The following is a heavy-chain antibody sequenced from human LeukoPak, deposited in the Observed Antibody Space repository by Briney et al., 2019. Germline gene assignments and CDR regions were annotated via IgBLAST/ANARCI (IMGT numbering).Heavy chain of an antibody. J-gene: IGHJ2*01. CDR2: ISGYNSNT. CDR3: ARAQGPVVVVPGANWYFDL. D-gene: IGHD2-2*01. V-gene: IGHV1-18*01. Sequence: GASVKVSCKASGYTLSSYGISWVRQAPGQGLEWMGWISGYNSNTKYAQNIQGRVTMTIDTSTSTAYMELRSLRSGDTAVYYCARAQGPVVVVPGANWYFDLWGRGTLVTVSS. CDR1: GYTLSSYG.